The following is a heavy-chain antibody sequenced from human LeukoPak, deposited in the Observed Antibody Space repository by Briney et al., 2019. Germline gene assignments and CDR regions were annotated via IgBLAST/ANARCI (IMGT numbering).Heavy chain of an antibody. Sequence: GGSLRLSCAASGFTFDNYGMSWVRQAPGKGLVWVSGINWNGGSTGYADSVKGRFTISRDNAKNSLYLQMNSLRAEDTALYYCARIDTYYYDSSGYYSAFDIWRQGTIVTVSS. CDR1: GFTFDNYG. CDR2: INWNGGST. J-gene: IGHJ3*02. CDR3: ARIDTYYYDSSGYYSAFDI. V-gene: IGHV3-20*04. D-gene: IGHD3-22*01.